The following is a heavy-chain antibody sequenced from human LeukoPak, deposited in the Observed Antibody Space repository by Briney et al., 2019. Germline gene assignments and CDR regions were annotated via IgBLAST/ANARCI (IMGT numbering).Heavy chain of an antibody. J-gene: IGHJ4*02. Sequence: PGGSLRLSCAASGFTFSNYAMTWVRQAPGKGREWVSGISGSGTSTYYADSAKGRFTISRDNSKNTLYLQMDSRRAEDTAVFYCAKDHGSGGICYSYIYWGQGTLVAVSS. CDR3: AKDHGSGGICYSYIY. CDR1: GFTFSNYA. CDR2: ISGSGTST. D-gene: IGHD2-15*01. V-gene: IGHV3-23*01.